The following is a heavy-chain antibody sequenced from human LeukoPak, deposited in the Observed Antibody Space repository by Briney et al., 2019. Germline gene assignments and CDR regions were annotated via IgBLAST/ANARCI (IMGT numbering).Heavy chain of an antibody. Sequence: GXSLRLSCAASGLTFSSYGMHWVRQAPGKGLEGVAFIRYDGSNKYYADSVKGGFTISRDNEKNNVYVQMNSLRAEDTAVYYCAKAPGGYYYFYDYWGQGTLVTVSS. CDR2: IRYDGSNK. CDR1: GLTFSSYG. CDR3: AKAPGGYYYFYDY. D-gene: IGHD3-22*01. V-gene: IGHV3-30*02. J-gene: IGHJ4*02.